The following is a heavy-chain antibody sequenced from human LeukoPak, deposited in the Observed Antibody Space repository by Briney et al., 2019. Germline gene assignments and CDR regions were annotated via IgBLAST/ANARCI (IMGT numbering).Heavy chain of an antibody. CDR3: ARGPYSYDSSGAFDI. J-gene: IGHJ3*02. Sequence: PSETLSLTCAVSGGSISSSNWWSWVRPPPGKGLEWIGEIYHSGSTNYNPSLKSRVTISVDKSKNQFSLNLSSVTAADTAVYYCARGPYSYDSSGAFDIWGQGTMVTVSS. CDR2: IYHSGST. V-gene: IGHV4-4*02. D-gene: IGHD3-22*01. CDR1: GGSISSSNW.